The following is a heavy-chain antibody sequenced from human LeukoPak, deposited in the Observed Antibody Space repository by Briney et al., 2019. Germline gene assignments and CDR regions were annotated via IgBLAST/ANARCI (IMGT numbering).Heavy chain of an antibody. CDR1: GYSISSGYY. J-gene: IGHJ4*02. V-gene: IGHV4-38-2*01. CDR2: ISHSGTT. Sequence: PSETLSLTCAVSGYSISSGYYWGWIRQPPGKGLEWIGSISHSGTTYYNPSLKSRVTISVDTSKKQFSLKLSSVTAADTAVYYCARQADRSSWYVDYWGQGTLVSVSS. D-gene: IGHD6-13*01. CDR3: ARQADRSSWYVDY.